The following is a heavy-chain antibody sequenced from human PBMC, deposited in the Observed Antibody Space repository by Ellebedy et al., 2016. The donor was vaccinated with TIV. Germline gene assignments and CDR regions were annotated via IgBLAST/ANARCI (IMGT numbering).Heavy chain of an antibody. J-gene: IGHJ4*02. Sequence: PGGSLRLSCEAFGFSFSSYGMYWVRQAPDRGLEYVALIWYDGSKRSYADSVKGRFTISRDDSKNTLYLQMNSLRAEDTAVYYCARDPASVTSYFAYWGQGALVTVSS. CDR3: ARDPASVTSYFAY. CDR1: GFSFSSYG. V-gene: IGHV3-33*07. D-gene: IGHD4-17*01. CDR2: IWYDGSKR.